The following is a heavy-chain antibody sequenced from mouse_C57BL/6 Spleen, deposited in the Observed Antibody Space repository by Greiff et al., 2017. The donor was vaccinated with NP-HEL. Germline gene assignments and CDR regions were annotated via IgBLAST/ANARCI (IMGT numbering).Heavy chain of an antibody. D-gene: IGHD1-1*01. J-gene: IGHJ2*01. CDR2: ISYDGSN. V-gene: IGHV3-6*01. CDR3: ARSYYYGSSPFDY. CDR1: GYSITSGYY. Sequence: VQLQESGPGLVKPSQSLSLTCSVTGYSITSGYYWNWIRQFPGNKLEWMGYISYDGSNNYNPSLKNRISITRDTSKNQFFLKLNSVTTEDTATYYCARSYYYGSSPFDYWGQGTTLTVSS.